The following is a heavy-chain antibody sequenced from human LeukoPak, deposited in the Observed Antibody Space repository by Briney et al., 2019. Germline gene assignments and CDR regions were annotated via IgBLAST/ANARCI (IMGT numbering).Heavy chain of an antibody. CDR1: GYTFTGYD. J-gene: IGHJ4*02. Sequence: GASVKVSCKASGYTFTGYDINWVRQATGQGLEWMGWMNPNSGNTGYAQKFQGRVTMTRNTSISTAYMELSSLRSEDTAVYYCARVSTYFGVVTDFDYWGQGTLVTVSS. CDR3: ARVSTYFGVVTDFDY. CDR2: MNPNSGNT. V-gene: IGHV1-8*01. D-gene: IGHD3-3*01.